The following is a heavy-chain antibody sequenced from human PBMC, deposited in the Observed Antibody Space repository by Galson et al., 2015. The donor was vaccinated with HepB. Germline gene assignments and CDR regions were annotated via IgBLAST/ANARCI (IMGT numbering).Heavy chain of an antibody. Sequence: SLRLSCAASGFTFSNFWMSWVRQAPGKGLEWVANIRQDGSDKYYVGSVRGRFTISRDNAKNSLYLQMNSLRAEDTAVYYCARADYYYDSRGYRWGINYFQHWGQGTLVTVSS. V-gene: IGHV3-7*03. CDR2: IRQDGSDK. CDR3: ARADYYYDSRGYRWGINYFQH. D-gene: IGHD3-22*01. CDR1: GFTFSNFW. J-gene: IGHJ1*01.